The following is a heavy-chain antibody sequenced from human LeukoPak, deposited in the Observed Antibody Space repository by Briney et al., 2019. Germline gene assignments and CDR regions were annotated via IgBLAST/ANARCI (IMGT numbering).Heavy chain of an antibody. D-gene: IGHD1-26*01. CDR1: GFTFSSYS. CDR3: ASSGSYRFDY. J-gene: IGHJ4*02. V-gene: IGHV3-48*02. CDR2: ITASGTAM. Sequence: GGPLRLSCAASGFTFSSYSMNWVRQAPGKGLEWVSHITASGTAMFYADSVKGRFTISRDNAKNSLYLQMNSLRDEDTAVYYCASSGSYRFDYWGQGTLVTVSS.